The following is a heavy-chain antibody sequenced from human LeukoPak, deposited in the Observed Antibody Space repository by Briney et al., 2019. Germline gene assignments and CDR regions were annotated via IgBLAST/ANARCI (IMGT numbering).Heavy chain of an antibody. Sequence: GGSLRLSCAASGFTFSNAWMSWVRQGPGKGLEWVSGISVSGGTTDYADSVKGRFTISRDNSKNTLYVQMNSLRAEDTAVYSCAKYTSGTSYRGLDQWGQGTLVTVSS. CDR3: AKYTSGTSYRGLDQ. D-gene: IGHD3-10*01. CDR1: GFTFSNAW. V-gene: IGHV3-23*01. CDR2: ISVSGGTT. J-gene: IGHJ4*02.